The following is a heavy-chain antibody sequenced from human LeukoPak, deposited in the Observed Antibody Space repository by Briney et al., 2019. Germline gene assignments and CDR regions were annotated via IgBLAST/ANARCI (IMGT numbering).Heavy chain of an antibody. V-gene: IGHV1-8*03. CDR3: ARGSRAGGYRYYFDY. Sequence: ASVKVSCKASGYTFTSYDINWVRQATGQGLEWMGWMNPNSGNTGYAQKFQGRVTITRNTPISTAYMELSSLRSEDTAVYYCARGSRAGGYRYYFDYWGQGTLVTVSS. CDR1: GYTFTSYD. D-gene: IGHD3-16*01. CDR2: MNPNSGNT. J-gene: IGHJ4*02.